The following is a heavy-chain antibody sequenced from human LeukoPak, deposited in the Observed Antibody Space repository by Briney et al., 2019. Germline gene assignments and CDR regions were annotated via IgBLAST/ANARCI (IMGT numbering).Heavy chain of an antibody. Sequence: PGGSLRLSCAASGFSFSNYWMSWVRQAPGKGLEWVGRVKSKTNGGTIDYAAPVKGRFTISRDDSKNTLYLQMNSLKTEDTAVYYCTKFDYAAFEYWGQGALVTVSS. CDR3: TKFDYAAFEY. V-gene: IGHV3-15*01. D-gene: IGHD4-17*01. CDR2: VKSKTNGGTI. CDR1: GFSFSNYW. J-gene: IGHJ4*02.